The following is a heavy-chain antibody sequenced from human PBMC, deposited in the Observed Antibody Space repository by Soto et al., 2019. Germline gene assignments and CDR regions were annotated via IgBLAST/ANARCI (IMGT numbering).Heavy chain of an antibody. J-gene: IGHJ3*02. V-gene: IGHV1-69*01. Sequence: QVQLVQSGAGVKKPGSSVTVSCTASGGTFSSYAISWVRQAPGQGLEWMGGVIPIFGTANYAQNFQGRVTITADESTSTAYMDLSSLISEDRVVDYSARGGSRAYIVRAFDIWGQGTMVTVS. CDR2: VIPIFGTA. CDR1: GGTFSSYA. CDR3: ARGGSRAYIVRAFDI. D-gene: IGHD3-16*02.